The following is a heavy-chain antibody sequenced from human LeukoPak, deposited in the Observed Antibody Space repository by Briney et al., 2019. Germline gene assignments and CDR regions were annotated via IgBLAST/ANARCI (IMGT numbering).Heavy chain of an antibody. CDR3: ARSRDWDPFDY. CDR1: GGSFSGYY. J-gene: IGHJ4*02. V-gene: IGHV4-34*01. CDR2: INHSGST. D-gene: IGHD3/OR15-3a*01. Sequence: SETLSPTCAVYGGSFSGYYWSWIRQPPGKGLEWIGEINHSGSTNYNPSLKSRVTISVDTSKNQFSLKLSSVTAADTAVYYCARSRDWDPFDYWGQGTLVTVSS.